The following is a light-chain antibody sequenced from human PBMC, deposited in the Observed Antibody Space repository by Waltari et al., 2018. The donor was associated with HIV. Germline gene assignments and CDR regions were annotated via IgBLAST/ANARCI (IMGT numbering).Light chain of an antibody. CDR1: SANIGAGYD. V-gene: IGLV1-40*01. CDR2: GNG. CDR3: QSYDSSLSVYV. Sequence: QSVLTKPPSVSGAPGQRVTISCTGSSANIGAGYDVHWYQQLPGTSPKLLIYGNGKRPSGVPDRFSGSKSCTSASLSITGLQAEDEADYYCQSYDSSLSVYVFGTGTKVTVL. J-gene: IGLJ1*01.